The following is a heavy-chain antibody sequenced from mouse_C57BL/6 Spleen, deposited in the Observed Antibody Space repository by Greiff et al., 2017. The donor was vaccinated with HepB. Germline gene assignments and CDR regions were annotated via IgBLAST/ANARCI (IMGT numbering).Heavy chain of an antibody. Sequence: ESGPGLVKPSQSLSLTCSVTGYSITSGYYWNWIRQFPGNKLEWMGYISYDGSNNYNPSLKNRISITRDTSKNQFFLKLNSVTTEDTATYYCARNGNYENYAMDYWGQGTSVTVSS. CDR2: ISYDGSN. D-gene: IGHD2-1*01. CDR1: GYSITSGYY. CDR3: ARNGNYENYAMDY. J-gene: IGHJ4*01. V-gene: IGHV3-6*01.